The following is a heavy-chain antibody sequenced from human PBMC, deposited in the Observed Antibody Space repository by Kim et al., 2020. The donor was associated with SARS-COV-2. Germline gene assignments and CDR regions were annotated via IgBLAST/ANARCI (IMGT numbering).Heavy chain of an antibody. CDR3: ARDGVGATRYYGYFDV. CDR1: GFPFTCCG. D-gene: IGHD1-26*01. V-gene: IGHV3-30*02. Sequence: GGSLRLSCAASGFPFTCCGMHWVRQTPGKGLEWVAFIRNDGIEEHYADSVKGRFTISRDNSKSSLFLQMNSLRAEDTAVYYCARDGVGATRYYGYFDVWG. CDR2: IRNDGIEE. J-gene: IGHJ4*01.